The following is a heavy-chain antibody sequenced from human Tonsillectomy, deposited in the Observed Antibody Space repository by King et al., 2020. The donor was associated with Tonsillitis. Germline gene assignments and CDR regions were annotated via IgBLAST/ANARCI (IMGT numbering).Heavy chain of an antibody. CDR3: ARWSSSYAFDI. V-gene: IGHV3-13*04. Sequence: VQLVESGGGLVQPGGSLRLSCAASGFTFSSYDMHWVRQATGKGLEWVSAIGTAGDTYYPVSVKGRFTISRENAKNSLYLQMNSLRAGDTAVYYCARWSSSYAFDIWGQGTMVTVSS. J-gene: IGHJ3*02. CDR2: IGTAGDT. CDR1: GFTFSSYD. D-gene: IGHD6-6*01.